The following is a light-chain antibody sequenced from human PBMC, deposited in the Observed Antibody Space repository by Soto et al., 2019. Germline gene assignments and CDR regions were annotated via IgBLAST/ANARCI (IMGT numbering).Light chain of an antibody. J-gene: IGLJ1*01. CDR3: CSYAGSSTFYV. Sequence: QSAMTQPASVSGSPGKSITISCTRTSSDVGSYHLISLYQQYPDKATKLMIYEVSKRPSGVSNRFSGSKSGSTASLTISGLHAEDEADYYCCSYAGSSTFYVFGSGTRLTVL. CDR1: SSDVGSYHL. CDR2: EVS. V-gene: IGLV2-23*02.